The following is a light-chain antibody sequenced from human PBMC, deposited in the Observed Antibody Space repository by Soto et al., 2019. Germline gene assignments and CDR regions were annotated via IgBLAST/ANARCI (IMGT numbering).Light chain of an antibody. CDR2: DVS. CDR1: SSDVGSYNR. Sequence: QSVLTQPPSVSGSPGQSVAISCTGTSSDVGSYNRVSWHQQPPGTAPKLMIYDVSNRPSGVPDRFSGSKSGNTASLTISGLQAEDEADYYCSSYTSSSTYVFGTGTKLTVL. CDR3: SSYTSSSTYV. V-gene: IGLV2-18*02. J-gene: IGLJ1*01.